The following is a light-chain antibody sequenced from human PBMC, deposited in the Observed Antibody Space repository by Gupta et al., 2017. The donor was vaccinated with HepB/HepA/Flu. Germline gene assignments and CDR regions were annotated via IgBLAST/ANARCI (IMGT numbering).Light chain of an antibody. V-gene: IGLV1-44*01. CDR3: AAWDTSLNVVV. Sequence: SVLTPSTSLCVTPGPRVTISCSGGNSNVGRNNVNWYQQLPGTAPKLLIYYNDERPSGVPDRISCSTSGTSASLPISGLLSEDEADYYCAAWDTSLNVVVFGGGTKLTVL. J-gene: IGLJ2*01. CDR1: NSNVGRNN. CDR2: YND.